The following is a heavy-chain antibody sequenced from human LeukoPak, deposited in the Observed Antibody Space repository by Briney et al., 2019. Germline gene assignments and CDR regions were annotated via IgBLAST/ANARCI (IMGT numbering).Heavy chain of an antibody. V-gene: IGHV4-39*01. CDR2: IYYSGST. Sequence: SETLSLTCTVSGGSISSSGYYWGWIRQPPGKGLEWIASIYYSGSTYYNPSLKSRVTISVDTPKNQLSLKLSSLPAAETAVYYCARHEYSGSYYGLSWFDPWGQGTLVTVSS. CDR3: ARHEYSGSYYGLSWFDP. J-gene: IGHJ5*02. CDR1: GGSISSSGYY. D-gene: IGHD1-26*01.